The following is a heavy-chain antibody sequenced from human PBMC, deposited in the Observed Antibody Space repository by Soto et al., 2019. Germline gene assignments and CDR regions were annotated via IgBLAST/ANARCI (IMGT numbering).Heavy chain of an antibody. Sequence: QVQLVQSGAEVKKPGSSVKVSCKASGGNFSSDVISWVRQAPGQGLEWMGGIIPIFGSTNYAQKFQGRVAITADESANTAYMELSSLRSDYTAVYYCATVKHWLIRGWFDPWGQGTLVTVSS. V-gene: IGHV1-69*12. CDR2: IIPIFGST. J-gene: IGHJ5*02. CDR1: GGNFSSDV. D-gene: IGHD6-19*01. CDR3: ATVKHWLIRGWFDP.